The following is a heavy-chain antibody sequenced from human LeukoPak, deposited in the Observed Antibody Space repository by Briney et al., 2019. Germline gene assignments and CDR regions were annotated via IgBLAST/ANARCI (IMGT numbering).Heavy chain of an antibody. V-gene: IGHV3-53*01. Sequence: PGGSLRLSCTVSGFTVSSNSMSWVRQAPGKGLEWVSFIYSGGSTHNSDSVKGRFTISRDNSKNTLYLQMNSLRAEDTAVYYCARMTGDWYFDLWGRGTLVTVSS. CDR1: GFTVSSNS. D-gene: IGHD3-9*01. CDR2: IYSGGST. J-gene: IGHJ2*01. CDR3: ARMTGDWYFDL.